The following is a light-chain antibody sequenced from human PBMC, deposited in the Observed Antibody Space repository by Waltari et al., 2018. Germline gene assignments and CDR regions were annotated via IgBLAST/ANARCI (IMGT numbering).Light chain of an antibody. Sequence: QSVLTQPPSLSGAPGQTVTISCLGSTSNIGANYGVHWYQQIPGKSPRLLIQDTRSRPSGGPGRFSGSRCGNAAYLAISGLQPEDEADYDCQCDDNSQGTATLRLFGGGTKVTVL. V-gene: IGLV1-40*01. CDR1: TSNIGANYG. CDR3: QCDDNSQGTATLRL. J-gene: IGLJ3*02. CDR2: DTR.